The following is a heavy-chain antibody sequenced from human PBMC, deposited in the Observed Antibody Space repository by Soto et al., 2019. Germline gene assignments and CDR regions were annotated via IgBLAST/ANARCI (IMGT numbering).Heavy chain of an antibody. CDR2: IKEDGSAK. V-gene: IGHV3-7*05. Sequence: GGSLRLSCLASGFTFSSYWMSWVRQAPGKGLEWVANIKEDGSAKYYVDSVKGRFTISRDNDKKSLYLQRNSLRAEDTAVYYCAKNLGNGWFDYWGQGTPVTVSS. CDR1: GFTFSSYW. J-gene: IGHJ4*02. CDR3: AKNLGNGWFDY. D-gene: IGHD6-19*01.